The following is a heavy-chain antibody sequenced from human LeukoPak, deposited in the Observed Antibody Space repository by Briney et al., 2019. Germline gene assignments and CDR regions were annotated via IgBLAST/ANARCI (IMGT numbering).Heavy chain of an antibody. CDR2: ISGSGHSI. J-gene: IGHJ4*02. D-gene: IGHD7-27*01. CDR3: TRDFNWGDAG. V-gene: IGHV3-23*01. CDR1: GFTCTNSD. Sequence: GGSLTLSWVGSGFTCTNSDMNWVRQPPGRGLEWVSVISGSGHSINYADSVKGRFTISRDTSKNTLYLQMNSLRAEDTALYYCTRDFNWGDAGWGQGTLVTVSS.